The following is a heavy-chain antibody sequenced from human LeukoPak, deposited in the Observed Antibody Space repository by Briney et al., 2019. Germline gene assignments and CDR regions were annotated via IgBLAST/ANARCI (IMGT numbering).Heavy chain of an antibody. CDR3: AKGPSDWGLGFDY. D-gene: IGHD3/OR15-3a*01. J-gene: IGHJ4*02. Sequence: GGSLRLSCAASGFTFTSYTMSWVRQAPGKGLEWVSSISSSSSDNYYADSVKGRFTISRDRAENSLDLQMTSLRAEDTAVYYCAKGPSDWGLGFDYWGQGTLVTVSS. CDR1: GFTFTSYT. CDR2: ISSSSSDN. V-gene: IGHV3-21*01.